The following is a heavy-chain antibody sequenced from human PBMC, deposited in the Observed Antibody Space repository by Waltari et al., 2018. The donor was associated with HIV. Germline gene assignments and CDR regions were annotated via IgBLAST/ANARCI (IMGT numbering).Heavy chain of an antibody. CDR1: GFTFSSYR. CDR2: ISSSSSYI. J-gene: IGHJ4*02. D-gene: IGHD6-13*01. Sequence: EVQLVESGGGLVKPGGSLRLSCAASGFTFSSYRMNWVRQAPGKGLEWVSSISSSSSYIYYADSVKGRFTISRDNAKNSLYLQMNSLRAEDTAVYYCARDPYSSSWYGGWGQGTLVTVSS. CDR3: ARDPYSSSWYGG. V-gene: IGHV3-21*01.